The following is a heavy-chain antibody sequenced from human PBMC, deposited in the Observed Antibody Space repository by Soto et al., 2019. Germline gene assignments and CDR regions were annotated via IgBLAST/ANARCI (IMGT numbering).Heavy chain of an antibody. J-gene: IGHJ6*02. CDR1: GYTFTSYG. CDR3: ARHQRAVAGDYYYYGMDV. D-gene: IGHD6-19*01. CDR2: ISAYNGNT. V-gene: IGHV1-18*01. Sequence: GASVKVSCKASGYTFTSYGISWVRQPPGQGLEWMGWISAYNGNTNYAQKLQGRVTMTTDTSTSTAYMELRSLRSDDTAVYYCARHQRAVAGDYYYYGMDVWGQGTTVTVSS.